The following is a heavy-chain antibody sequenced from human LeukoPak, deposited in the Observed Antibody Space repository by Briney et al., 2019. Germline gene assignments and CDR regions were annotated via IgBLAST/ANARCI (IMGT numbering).Heavy chain of an antibody. CDR1: GYTFTSYY. D-gene: IGHD2-2*03. CDR3: ARDGYRLSGYFYYMDV. CDR2: INPSGGST. Sequence: ASVKVSCKASGYTFTSYYMHWVRQAPGQGLEWMGIINPSGGSTSYAQKFQGRVTMTRDTSTSTVYMELSSLRSEDTAVYYCARDGYRLSGYFYYMDVWGKGTTVTVSS. V-gene: IGHV1-46*01. J-gene: IGHJ6*03.